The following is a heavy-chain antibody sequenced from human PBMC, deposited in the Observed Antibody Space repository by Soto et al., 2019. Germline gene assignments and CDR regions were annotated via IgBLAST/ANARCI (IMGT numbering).Heavy chain of an antibody. Sequence: SETLSLTCAVYGGSFSGYYWSWIRQPPGKGLEWIGEINHSGSTNYNPSLKSRVTISVDTSKNQFSLKLSSVTAADTAVYYCAPDLANGYSYAFDYWGQGTRVTVSS. CDR3: APDLANGYSYAFDY. CDR1: GGSFSGYY. D-gene: IGHD5-18*01. V-gene: IGHV4-34*01. J-gene: IGHJ4*02. CDR2: INHSGST.